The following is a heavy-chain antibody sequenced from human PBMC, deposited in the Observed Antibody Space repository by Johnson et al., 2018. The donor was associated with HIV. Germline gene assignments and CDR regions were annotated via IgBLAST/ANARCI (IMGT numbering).Heavy chain of an antibody. CDR1: GFTFSDYY. J-gene: IGHJ3*02. V-gene: IGHV3-33*08. CDR2: IWYDGSNK. Sequence: QVQLVESGGGLVKPGGSLRLSCAASGFTFSDYYMSWIRQAPGKGLEWVAVIWYDGSNKYYADSVKGRFTISRDNSKSTLYLQMNSLRAEDTAVYFCARGWVGSTVTTSAGAFDIWGQGTMVTVSS. D-gene: IGHD4-17*01. CDR3: ARGWVGSTVTTSAGAFDI.